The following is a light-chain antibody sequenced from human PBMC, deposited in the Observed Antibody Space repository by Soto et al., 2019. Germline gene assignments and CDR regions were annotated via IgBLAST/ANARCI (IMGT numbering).Light chain of an antibody. Sequence: QSALTQPPSGSGSPGQSVTISCTGTSSDVGNYNYVSWYQQYPGKAPKLIIYAVTQRPSGVPDRFSGSKSGNTASLTVSGLQADDEADYYCSSYAGWINWVFGGGTKLTVL. CDR3: SSYAGWINWV. V-gene: IGLV2-8*01. CDR2: AVT. CDR1: SSDVGNYNY. J-gene: IGLJ3*02.